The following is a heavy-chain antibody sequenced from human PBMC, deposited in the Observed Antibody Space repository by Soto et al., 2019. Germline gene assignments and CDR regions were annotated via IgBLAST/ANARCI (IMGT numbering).Heavy chain of an antibody. CDR2: ISGGGGST. J-gene: IGHJ4*02. CDR1: GFTFSSYA. Sequence: GGSLRLSCAASGFTFSSYAMNWVRQAPGKGLEWVSGISGGGGSTYYADSVKGRLTISRDNSKNTLYLQINSLRAEDTAVHYCAKGTIFGVDITKFDCWGQGTLVTVSS. V-gene: IGHV3-23*01. D-gene: IGHD3-3*01. CDR3: AKGTIFGVDITKFDC.